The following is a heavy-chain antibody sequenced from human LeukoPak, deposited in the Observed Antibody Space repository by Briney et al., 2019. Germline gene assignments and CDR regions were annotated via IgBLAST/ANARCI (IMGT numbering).Heavy chain of an antibody. CDR1: GGSISSGTNS. V-gene: IGHV4-39*01. D-gene: IGHD3-3*01. J-gene: IGHJ4*02. CDR3: ARQDYDFWSGAPPLFDY. CDR2: IHYSGNT. Sequence: KPSETLSLTCTVSGGSISSGTNSWGWIRQSPVKGLEWIGTIHYSGNTYYNPSLKSRVTTSADTSKNQFSLKLSSVTAADTAVYYCARQDYDFWSGAPPLFDYWGQGTLVTVSS.